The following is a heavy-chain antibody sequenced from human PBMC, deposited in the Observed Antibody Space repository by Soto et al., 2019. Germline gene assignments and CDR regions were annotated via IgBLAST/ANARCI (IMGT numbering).Heavy chain of an antibody. V-gene: IGHV4-34*01. Sequence: QVQLQQWGAGLLKPSETLSLTCAVYGGSFSGYYWSWIRQPPGKGLEWIGEINHSGSTNYNPSLKSRVTISVDTSKNQCSLKLSSVTAADTAVYYCARGRRYSGYVGYYYYGMDVWGQGTTVTVSS. J-gene: IGHJ6*02. D-gene: IGHD5-12*01. CDR1: GGSFSGYY. CDR3: ARGRRYSGYVGYYYYGMDV. CDR2: INHSGST.